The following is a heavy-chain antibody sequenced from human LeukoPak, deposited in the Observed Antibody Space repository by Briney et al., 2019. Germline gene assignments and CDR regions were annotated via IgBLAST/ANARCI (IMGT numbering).Heavy chain of an antibody. D-gene: IGHD3-22*01. V-gene: IGHV3-7*05. CDR2: IKEEGSEE. Sequence: GGALRLSCAASGFTLCSYWMSWVRQAPGEGLGGVANIKEEGSEEYYVDSVKGRFTISRDNAKNSLYLQMNSLRAEDTAVYYCARVTYYYDSSGLGNYYYYYGMDVWGQGTTVTVSS. J-gene: IGHJ6*02. CDR1: GFTLCSYW. CDR3: ARVTYYYDSSGLGNYYYYYGMDV.